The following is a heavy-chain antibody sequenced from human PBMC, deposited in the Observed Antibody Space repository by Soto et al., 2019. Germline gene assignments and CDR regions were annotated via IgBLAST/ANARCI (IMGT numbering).Heavy chain of an antibody. CDR1: GFTFSSYT. D-gene: IGHD2-15*01. CDR2: ISGSGGST. J-gene: IGHJ4*02. CDR3: AKDSCSGGSCYYDY. V-gene: IGHV3-23*01. Sequence: GSLRLSCAASGFTFSSYTMHWVRQAPGKGLEWVSAISGSGGSTYYTDSVKGRFTISRDNSKNTLYLQMNSLRAEDTAVYYCAKDSCSGGSCYYDYWGQGTLVTVSS.